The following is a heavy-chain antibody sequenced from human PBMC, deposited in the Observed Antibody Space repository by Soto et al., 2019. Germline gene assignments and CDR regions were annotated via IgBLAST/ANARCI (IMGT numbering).Heavy chain of an antibody. CDR1: GFTFSTFA. Sequence: GGSLRLSCAASGFTFSTFAMNWVRQAPGKGLEWVSGITGGSGFTFYTDSVKGRFTISRDDSENTLFLQMSSLRAEDTAKYYCAKSGPTNYFDFWGQGTLVTVSS. CDR3: AKSGPTNYFDF. V-gene: IGHV3-23*01. CDR2: ITGGSGFT. D-gene: IGHD1-26*01. J-gene: IGHJ4*02.